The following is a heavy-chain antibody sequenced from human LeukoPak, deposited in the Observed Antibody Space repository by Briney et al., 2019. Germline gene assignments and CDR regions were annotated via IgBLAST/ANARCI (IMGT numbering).Heavy chain of an antibody. CDR3: ARDLPDIVGVTRMNYYYYYMDV. J-gene: IGHJ6*03. CDR2: IYTSGST. D-gene: IGHD2-2*01. Sequence: PSETLSLTCTVSGGSISSYYWSWIRQPAGKGLEWIGRIYTSGSTNYNPSLKSRVTMSVDTSKNQFSLKLSSVTAADTAVYYCARDLPDIVGVTRMNYYYYYMDVWGKGTTVTVSS. CDR1: GGSISSYY. V-gene: IGHV4-4*07.